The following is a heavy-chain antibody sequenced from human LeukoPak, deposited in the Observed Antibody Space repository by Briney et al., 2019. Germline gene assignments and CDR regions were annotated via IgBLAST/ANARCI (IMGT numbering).Heavy chain of an antibody. D-gene: IGHD3-10*01. CDR1: GGSVTSGGHY. CDR3: ARVGFAEATFAFDI. Sequence: SETMSLTCTVSGGSVTSGGHYWSWIRQYPGRGLDWLGNIYHSGSTYYNPSLKSRVTISVDTSTNQFSLKLSSVSATDTAVYYCARVGFAEATFAFDIWGQGTLVTVSS. CDR2: IYHSGST. J-gene: IGHJ3*02. V-gene: IGHV4-31*03.